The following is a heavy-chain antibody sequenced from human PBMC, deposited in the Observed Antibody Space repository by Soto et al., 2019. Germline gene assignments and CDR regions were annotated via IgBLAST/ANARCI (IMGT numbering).Heavy chain of an antibody. D-gene: IGHD2-15*01. CDR2: ISGSGGST. Sequence: GGSLRLSCAASGFTFSSYAMSWVRQAPGKGLERVSAISGSGGSTYYADSVKGRFTISRDNSKNTLYLQMNSLRAEDTAVYYCAKSLADRYCSGGSCYYFDYWGQGTLVTVSS. CDR1: GFTFSSYA. V-gene: IGHV3-23*01. CDR3: AKSLADRYCSGGSCYYFDY. J-gene: IGHJ4*02.